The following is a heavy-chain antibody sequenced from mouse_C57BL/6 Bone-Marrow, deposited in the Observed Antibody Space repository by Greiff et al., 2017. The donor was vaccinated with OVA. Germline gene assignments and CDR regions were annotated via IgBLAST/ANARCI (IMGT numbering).Heavy chain of an antibody. CDR3: ARRGLLQGFAY. D-gene: IGHD2-3*01. V-gene: IGHV1-55*01. Sequence: QVQLQQPGAELVKPGASVTLSCKASGYTFTSYWITWVKQRPVQGLEWIGAIYPGSGSTTYNEKFKSKATLTVDTSSSTAYMQLSSLTSEDSAVYYSARRGLLQGFAYWGQGTLVTVSA. J-gene: IGHJ3*01. CDR1: GYTFTSYW. CDR2: IYPGSGST.